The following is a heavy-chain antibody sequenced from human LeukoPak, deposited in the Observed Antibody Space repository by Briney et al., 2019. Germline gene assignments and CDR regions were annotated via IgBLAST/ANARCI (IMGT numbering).Heavy chain of an antibody. CDR3: ARDRRNEKELRYFDWPLADAFDI. Sequence: GGSLRLSCAASGFTFSSYNMNWVRQAPGKGLEWLSYISSSTSTIYYADSVKGRFTISRDNAKNSLYLQMNSLRAEDTAVYYCARDRRNEKELRYFDWPLADAFDIWGQGTMVTVSS. V-gene: IGHV3-48*04. J-gene: IGHJ3*02. CDR2: ISSSTSTI. D-gene: IGHD3-9*01. CDR1: GFTFSSYN.